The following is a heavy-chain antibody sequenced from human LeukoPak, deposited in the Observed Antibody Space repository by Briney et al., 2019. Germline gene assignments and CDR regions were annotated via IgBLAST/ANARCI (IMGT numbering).Heavy chain of an antibody. CDR3: ARGTKLGYYDSSGSLGY. CDR2: ISSSGSTI. D-gene: IGHD3-22*01. Sequence: GGSLRLSCAASGFTFSDYYVSWIRQAPGKGLEWVSYISSSGSTIYYADSVKGRFSISRDNAKNSLYLQMNSLRAEDTAVYYCARGTKLGYYDSSGSLGYWGQGTLVTVSS. J-gene: IGHJ4*02. V-gene: IGHV3-11*04. CDR1: GFTFSDYY.